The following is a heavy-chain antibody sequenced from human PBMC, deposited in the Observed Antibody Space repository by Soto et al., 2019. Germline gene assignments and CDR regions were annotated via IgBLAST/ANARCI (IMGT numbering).Heavy chain of an antibody. CDR3: AGITIFSYGMDV. CDR2: INHSGST. D-gene: IGHD3-9*01. J-gene: IGHJ6*02. Sequence: PSETLSLTCAVYGGSFSGYYWSWIRQPPGKGLEWIGEINHSGSTNYNPSLKSRVTISVDTSKNQFSLKLSSVTAADTAVYYCAGITIFSYGMDVWGQGTTVTVS. CDR1: GGSFSGYY. V-gene: IGHV4-34*01.